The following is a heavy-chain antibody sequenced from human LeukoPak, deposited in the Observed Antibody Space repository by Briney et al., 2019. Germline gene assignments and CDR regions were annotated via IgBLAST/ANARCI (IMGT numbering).Heavy chain of an antibody. V-gene: IGHV3-23*01. D-gene: IGHD4-17*01. CDR1: GFIFSSYA. Sequence: PGGSLRLSCGASGFIFSSYAINWVRQAPGKGLEWVSSISGGGETTYYADSAKGRFTISRDNSQNTLYLQMNSLRAEDTAVYYCARDYADYVGYFFFDYWGQGTLVTVSS. CDR3: ARDYADYVGYFFFDY. J-gene: IGHJ4*02. CDR2: ISGGGETT.